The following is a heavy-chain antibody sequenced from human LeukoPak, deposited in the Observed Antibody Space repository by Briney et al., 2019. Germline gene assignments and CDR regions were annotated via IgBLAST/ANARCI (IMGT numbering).Heavy chain of an antibody. V-gene: IGHV3-21*01. D-gene: IGHD3-16*01. CDR2: ISGLSSDT. J-gene: IGHJ4*02. CDR1: GFTFSDYD. CDR3: GRAFPPLRTSSAGDL. Sequence: GGSLRLSCSASGFTFSDYDMSWVRQAPGKGLEWVSSISGLSSDTYYGGSVKGRFSISRDNAKNSLYLQMNSLGAEDTATYYCGRAFPPLRTSSAGDLWGQGILVTVSS.